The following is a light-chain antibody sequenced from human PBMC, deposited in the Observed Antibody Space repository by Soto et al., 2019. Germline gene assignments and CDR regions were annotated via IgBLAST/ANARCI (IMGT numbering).Light chain of an antibody. CDR3: QQYDDWPFT. CDR1: QSVGRS. J-gene: IGKJ3*01. V-gene: IGKV3-15*01. Sequence: VMTQSPATLSVSPGEGATLSCRASQSVGRSLAWYQQKPGQAPRLLIFDSSTRATGIPAKFRGSGSGTEFTLTISGLQSEDFAIFYCQQYDDWPFTFGRGTKVDI. CDR2: DSS.